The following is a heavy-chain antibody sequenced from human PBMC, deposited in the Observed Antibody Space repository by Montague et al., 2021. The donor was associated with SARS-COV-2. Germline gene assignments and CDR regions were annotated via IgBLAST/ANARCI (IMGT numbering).Heavy chain of an antibody. D-gene: IGHD2-2*01. J-gene: IGHJ4*02. CDR2: INHSEGV. Sequence: SETLSLTCTVHRGSFSGYYWTWIRQPPGKGLEWIGEINHSEGVNYNPSLKSRVTISVDTSKNHFSLKLRSVTAADTAIYYCARGYCSSTTCYRSLDYWGQGTLVAVSS. CDR3: ARGYCSSTTCYRSLDY. V-gene: IGHV4-34*01. CDR1: RGSFSGYY.